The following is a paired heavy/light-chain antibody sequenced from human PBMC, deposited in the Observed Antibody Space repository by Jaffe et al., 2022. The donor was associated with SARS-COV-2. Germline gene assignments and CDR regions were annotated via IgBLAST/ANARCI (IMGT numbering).Light chain of an antibody. CDR1: NSDIGNNY. Sequence: QSALTQPASVSGSPGQSITISCTGTNSDIGNNYVSWYQQHPGRAPKLMIYDVSYRPSGVSNRFSGSKSANTASLTISGLQAEDEADYYCSAYTRINTWVFGGGTKLTVL. CDR3: SAYTRINTWV. J-gene: IGLJ3*02. CDR2: DVS. V-gene: IGLV2-14*03.
Heavy chain of an antibody. CDR1: GFTFSDYW. V-gene: IGHV3-74*01. Sequence: EVQLVESGGGSVQPGGSLRLSCAASGFTFSDYWMHWVRQAPGKGLVWVSRIYSDGTNTIYADSVKGRFTISRDNAKNTLYLQMTSLRAEDTAVYYCARDSHYRQDHWGQGTLVTVSS. D-gene: IGHD3-10*01. CDR3: ARDSHYRQDH. J-gene: IGHJ4*02. CDR2: IYSDGTNT.